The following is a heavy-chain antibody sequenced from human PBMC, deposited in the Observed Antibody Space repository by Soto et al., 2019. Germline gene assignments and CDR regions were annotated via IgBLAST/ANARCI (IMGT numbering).Heavy chain of an antibody. D-gene: IGHD2-8*02. Sequence: QVPLVESGGGVVQPGRSLRLSCAASGFTFSSDGMHWVRQAPGKGLEWVAVIWYDGSNKYYADSVKGRFTISRDNSKSTLYLQMNSLRAEDTAVYYCARGGNWWFGYYYYGMEVWGEGTTVTDSS. J-gene: IGHJ6*04. CDR2: IWYDGSNK. CDR1: GFTFSSDG. V-gene: IGHV3-33*01. CDR3: ARGGNWWFGYYYYGMEV.